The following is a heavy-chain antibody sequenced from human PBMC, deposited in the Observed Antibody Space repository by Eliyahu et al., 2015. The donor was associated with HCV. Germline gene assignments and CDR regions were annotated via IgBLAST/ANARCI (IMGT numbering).Heavy chain of an antibody. CDR3: TTYERGNWFDP. J-gene: IGHJ5*02. CDR2: IRSKAYGGTT. CDR1: GFTFGDYA. Sequence: EVQLVESGGGLVQPGRSLRVSCTASGFTFGDYAXSWVRXAPGKGLEGVGFIRSKAYGGTTEYAASVKGRFTISRDDSKSIAYLQMNSLKTEDTAVYYCTTYERGNWFDPWGQGTLVTVSS. V-gene: IGHV3-49*04. D-gene: IGHD3-3*01.